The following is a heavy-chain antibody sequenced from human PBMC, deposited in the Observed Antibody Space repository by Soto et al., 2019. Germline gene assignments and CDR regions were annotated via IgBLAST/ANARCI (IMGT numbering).Heavy chain of an antibody. CDR3: AKALYDSSGYYYQNYYYYGMDV. CDR2: ISTSGGNT. J-gene: IGHJ6*02. Sequence: GGSLRLSCAASGFTFDGYAMSWVRQAPGKGLEWVSAISTSGGNTFYAVSVKGRFTITRDNSKNTLYLQMNSLRAEDTAVYYCAKALYDSSGYYYQNYYYYGMDVWGQGTTVTVSS. D-gene: IGHD3-22*01. CDR1: GFTFDGYA. V-gene: IGHV3-23*01.